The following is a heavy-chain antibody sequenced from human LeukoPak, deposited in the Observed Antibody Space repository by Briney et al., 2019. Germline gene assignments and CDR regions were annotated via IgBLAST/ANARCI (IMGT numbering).Heavy chain of an antibody. Sequence: PGASLRLSCAASGFTFSTYAMSWVRQAPGKGLEWVSAITGSGGSTYYADSVKGRFTISRDNSKNTLYLQMNSLRAEDTAVYYCAKHRRTYYYDSCGYSQCFVCWGQGTLVTVS. CDR3: AKHRRTYYYDSCGYSQCFVC. CDR2: ITGSGGST. CDR1: GFTFSTYA. V-gene: IGHV3-23*01. D-gene: IGHD3-22*01. J-gene: IGHJ4*02.